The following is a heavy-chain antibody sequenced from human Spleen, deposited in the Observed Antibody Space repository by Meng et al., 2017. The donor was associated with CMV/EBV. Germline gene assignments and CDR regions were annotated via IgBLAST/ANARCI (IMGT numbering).Heavy chain of an antibody. J-gene: IGHJ5*02. V-gene: IGHV3-23*01. Sequence: GESLKISCAASGFTFSSYAMSWVRQAPGKGLEWVSAISGSGGSTYYADSVKGRFTISRDNSKNTLYLQMNSLRAEDTAVYYCARIPYCSGGSCHFDPWGQGTLVTVSS. CDR2: ISGSGGST. CDR1: GFTFSSYA. CDR3: ARIPYCSGGSCHFDP. D-gene: IGHD2-15*01.